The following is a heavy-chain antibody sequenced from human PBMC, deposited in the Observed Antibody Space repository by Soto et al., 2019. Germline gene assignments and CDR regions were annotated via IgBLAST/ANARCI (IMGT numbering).Heavy chain of an antibody. D-gene: IGHD6-19*01. Sequence: QVQLVQSGAEVKKPGSSVKVSCKASGGIFSSYAISWVRQAPGQGLEWMGGIIPIFGAAKYAQKFQGRVTISADESTTTAYMDLSSLRYEDTAVYYCAREGAQNFITVAGRDYYYYGMDVWGQGTTVTVSS. CDR2: IIPIFGAA. V-gene: IGHV1-69*01. CDR1: GGIFSSYA. J-gene: IGHJ6*02. CDR3: AREGAQNFITVAGRDYYYYGMDV.